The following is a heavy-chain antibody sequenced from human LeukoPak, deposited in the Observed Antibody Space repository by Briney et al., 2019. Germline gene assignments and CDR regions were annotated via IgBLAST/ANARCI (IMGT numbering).Heavy chain of an antibody. CDR3: ARDRGQLGIDY. J-gene: IGHJ4*02. CDR2: INSSGGST. D-gene: IGHD7-27*01. CDR1: GYTFTTYY. Sequence: ASVTVSCKASGYTFTTYYMRWVRQAPGQGLEGMGLINSSGGSTNYPQKFQGRVTMTRDTSTSTVYMELSSLRSEDTAVYYCARDRGQLGIDYWGQGTLVTVSS. V-gene: IGHV1-46*01.